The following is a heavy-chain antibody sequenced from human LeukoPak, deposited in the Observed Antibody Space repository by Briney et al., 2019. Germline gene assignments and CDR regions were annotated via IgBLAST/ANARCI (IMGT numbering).Heavy chain of an antibody. V-gene: IGHV3-33*01. Sequence: GRSLRLSCAASGFIFSSYAMHWVRRAPGKGPEWVAIIWFDGSNQYYAESVEGRFTVSRDNSKNTLYLQMNSLRAEDTAVYYCARWGHDRGFDSWGQGSLVTVSS. CDR2: IWFDGSNQ. CDR1: GFIFSSYA. J-gene: IGHJ5*01. D-gene: IGHD3-16*01. CDR3: ARWGHDRGFDS.